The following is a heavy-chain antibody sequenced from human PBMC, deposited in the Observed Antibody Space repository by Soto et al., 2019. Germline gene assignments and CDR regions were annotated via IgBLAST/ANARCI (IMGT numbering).Heavy chain of an antibody. J-gene: IGHJ4*02. CDR1: GFTFSSYA. CDR2: ISGSDDST. D-gene: IGHD6-6*01. V-gene: IGHV3-23*01. Sequence: EVQLLESGGGLVQPGESLRLSCAASGFTFSSYAMSWVRQAPGKGLEWVSVISGSDDSTYYADSVKGRFTISRDNSKNALYLQMNSVRAEDTAVYYCAKRSSSFTFDYWGQGTLVTVSS. CDR3: AKRSSSFTFDY.